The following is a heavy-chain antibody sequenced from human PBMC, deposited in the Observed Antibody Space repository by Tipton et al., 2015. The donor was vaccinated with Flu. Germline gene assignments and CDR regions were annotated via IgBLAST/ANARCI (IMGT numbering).Heavy chain of an antibody. Sequence: LRLSCAVYGGSFSGYYWSWIRQPPGKGLEWIGEINHSGSTNYNPSLKSRVAISVDTSKNQFSLKLSSVTAADTAVYYCARGGRTTVTPDYWGQGTLVTVSS. CDR1: GGSFSGYY. CDR2: INHSGST. D-gene: IGHD4-11*01. J-gene: IGHJ4*02. V-gene: IGHV4-34*01. CDR3: ARGGRTTVTPDY.